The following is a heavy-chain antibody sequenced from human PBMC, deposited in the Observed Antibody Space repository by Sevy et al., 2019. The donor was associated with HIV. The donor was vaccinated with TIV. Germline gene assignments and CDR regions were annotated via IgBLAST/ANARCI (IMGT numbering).Heavy chain of an antibody. Sequence: GGSLRLSCAASGFTFSSYSMNWVRQAPGKGLEWVSSISSSSSYIYYADPVKGRFTISRDNAKNSLYLQMNSLRAEDTAVYYCARADGLEYSGSPGAFDIWGQGTMVTVSS. CDR2: ISSSSSYI. CDR3: ARADGLEYSGSPGAFDI. CDR1: GFTFSSYS. J-gene: IGHJ3*02. V-gene: IGHV3-21*01. D-gene: IGHD1-26*01.